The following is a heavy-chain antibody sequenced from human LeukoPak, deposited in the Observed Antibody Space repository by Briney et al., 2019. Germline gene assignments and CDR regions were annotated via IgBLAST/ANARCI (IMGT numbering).Heavy chain of an antibody. J-gene: IGHJ4*02. D-gene: IGHD3-16*02. Sequence: ASVKVSCKASGYTFTSYGISWVRQAPGQGLEWMGWISAYNGNTNYAQKLQGRVTMTTDTSTSTAYMELRSLRSDDTAVYHCARVLPLDHVWGSDHSWGQGTLVTVSS. V-gene: IGHV1-18*01. CDR1: GYTFTSYG. CDR3: ARVLPLDHVWGSDHS. CDR2: ISAYNGNT.